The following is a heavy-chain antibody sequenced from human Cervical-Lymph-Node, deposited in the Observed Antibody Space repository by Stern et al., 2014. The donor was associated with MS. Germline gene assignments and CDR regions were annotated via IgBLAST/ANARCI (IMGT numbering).Heavy chain of an antibody. CDR2: IKTKADGETT. D-gene: IGHD3-16*01. CDR3: TTEYGPMRQINSFVLPQITDY. J-gene: IGHJ4*02. CDR1: GFNFTNAW. V-gene: IGHV3-15*01. Sequence: VQLVESGGGLVKPGGSLRLSCAASGFNFTNAWMSWVRQAPGKGLEWVGRIKTKADGETTDYAAPVKGRFIISRDDSKNTLYLQMSSLQTEDTALYFCTTEYGPMRQINSFVLPQITDYWGQGTLVTISS.